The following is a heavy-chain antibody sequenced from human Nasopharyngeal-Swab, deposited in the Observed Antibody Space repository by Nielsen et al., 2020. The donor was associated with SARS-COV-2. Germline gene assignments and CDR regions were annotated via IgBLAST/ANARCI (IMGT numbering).Heavy chain of an antibody. CDR3: AKEGYCSSTSCYAGWNGYHYGMDV. Sequence: GESLKISCAASGFTFSSYGMYWVRQAPGKGLEWVAVISNDERTKYYADSVKGRFTISRDNSKNRLYLQMNSLRTEDTAVYYCAKEGYCSSTSCYAGWNGYHYGMDVWGQGTTVTVSS. D-gene: IGHD2-2*01. CDR2: ISNDERTK. CDR1: GFTFSSYG. V-gene: IGHV3-30*18. J-gene: IGHJ6*02.